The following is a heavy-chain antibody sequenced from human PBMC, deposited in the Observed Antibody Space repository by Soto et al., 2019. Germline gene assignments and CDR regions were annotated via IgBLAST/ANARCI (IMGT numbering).Heavy chain of an antibody. J-gene: IGHJ6*02. Sequence: ASVKVSCKASGFTFTSSAVQWVRQARGQRLEWIGWIVVGSGNTNYAQKFQERVTITRDMSTSTAYMELSSLRSEDTAVYYCATQARRDDGVPMVYYYYGMDVWGQGTTVTVSS. CDR1: GFTFTSSA. CDR2: IVVGSGNT. D-gene: IGHD2-8*01. CDR3: ATQARRDDGVPMVYYYYGMDV. V-gene: IGHV1-58*01.